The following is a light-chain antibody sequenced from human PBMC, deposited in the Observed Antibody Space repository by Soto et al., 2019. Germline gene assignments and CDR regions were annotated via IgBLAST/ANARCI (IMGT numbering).Light chain of an antibody. V-gene: IGKV1D-16*01. Sequence: DIQMTQSPSSVSASVGDRVTFTCRASQGIRSWLAWYQQKPGKAPKLLIYAASSLQSGVPSRFSGSGSGTELTLTISSLQPEDVATYYCQEYNSYPVSFGQGTRLEIK. J-gene: IGKJ5*01. CDR1: QGIRSW. CDR2: AAS. CDR3: QEYNSYPVS.